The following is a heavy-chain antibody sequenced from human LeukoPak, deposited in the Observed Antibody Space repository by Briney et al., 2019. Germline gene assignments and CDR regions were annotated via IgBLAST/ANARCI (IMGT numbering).Heavy chain of an antibody. J-gene: IGHJ6*02. CDR3: AKDLWYDILTGYFRYYCYGMDV. CDR1: GFTFDDYA. V-gene: IGHV3-43*02. Sequence: GGSLRLSCAASGFTFDDYAMHWVRQAPGKGLEWVSLISGDGGSTYYAASVKGRFTISRDNSKNSLSLQMNSLRTEDTALYYCAKDLWYDILTGYFRYYCYGMDVWGQGTTVTVSS. CDR2: ISGDGGST. D-gene: IGHD3-9*01.